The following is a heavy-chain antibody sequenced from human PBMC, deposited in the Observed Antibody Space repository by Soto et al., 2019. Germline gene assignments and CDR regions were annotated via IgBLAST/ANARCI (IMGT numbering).Heavy chain of an antibody. D-gene: IGHD5-18*01. Sequence: QVQLVQSGAEVKKPGSSVKVSCKASGGTFSSYTISWVRQAPGQGLEWMGWIIPILGIANYAQKFQGRVTITADKSTSTAYMELSSLRSEDTAVYYCARDQGSMVTAGYYYYYMDVWGKGTTVTVSS. V-gene: IGHV1-69*08. J-gene: IGHJ6*03. CDR3: ARDQGSMVTAGYYYYYMDV. CDR1: GGTFSSYT. CDR2: IIPILGIA.